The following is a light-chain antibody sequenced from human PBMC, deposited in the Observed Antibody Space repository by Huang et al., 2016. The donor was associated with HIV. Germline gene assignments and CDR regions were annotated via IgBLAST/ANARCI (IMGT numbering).Light chain of an antibody. CDR3: QQYDSSQGIS. CDR2: GAS. V-gene: IGKV3-20*01. CDR1: QTIKNIC. Sequence: EIVLTQSPDTLSLSPGERATVSCRVSQTIKNICLAWYQQKPGQGPRLLIYGASSRATDSTDRFSGSGSGTDFTLTINRLEPEDFAVYYCQQYDSSQGISFGQGTRLEMK. J-gene: IGKJ5*01.